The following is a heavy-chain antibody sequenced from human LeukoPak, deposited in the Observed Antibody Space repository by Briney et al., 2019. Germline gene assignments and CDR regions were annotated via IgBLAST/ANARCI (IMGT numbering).Heavy chain of an antibody. CDR2: INHSGYT. Sequence: PSETLSLTCAVYGESFSGYFWGWIRQPPGTGLEWIREINHSGYTNYKPSLKSRATISRDTSKNQFSLTLNLVSAADTAVYYCARGAICGSSCRAFDVWGQGTMVTVSS. J-gene: IGHJ3*01. CDR3: ARGAICGSSCRAFDV. D-gene: IGHD6-13*01. V-gene: IGHV4-34*01. CDR1: GESFSGYF.